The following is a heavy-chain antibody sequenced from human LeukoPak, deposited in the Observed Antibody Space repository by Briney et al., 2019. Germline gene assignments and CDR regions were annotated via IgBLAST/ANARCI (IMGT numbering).Heavy chain of an antibody. J-gene: IGHJ3*02. CDR3: AHRQASSDAFDI. CDR1: GGSISSYYW. Sequence: TLSLTCTVSGGSISSYYWSWIRQPPGKALEWLALIYWDDDKRYSPSLKSRLTITKDTSKNQVVLTVTNMDPVDTATYYCAHRQASSDAFDIWGQGTMVTVSS. V-gene: IGHV2-5*08. CDR2: IYWDDDK.